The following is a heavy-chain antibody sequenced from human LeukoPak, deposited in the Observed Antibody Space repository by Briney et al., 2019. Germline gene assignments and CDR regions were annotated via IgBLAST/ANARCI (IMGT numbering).Heavy chain of an antibody. CDR3: ARYTHSSGFDY. J-gene: IGHJ4*02. CDR1: GLNVSSNY. CDR2: IYSGGST. Sequence: GGSLRLSCAASGLNVSSNYMSWVRQAPGKGLEWVSVIYSGGSTYYADSVKSRFTISRDNSKNTLYLQMNSLRAEDTAVYYCARYTHSSGFDYWGQGTLVTVSS. D-gene: IGHD6-19*01. V-gene: IGHV3-53*01.